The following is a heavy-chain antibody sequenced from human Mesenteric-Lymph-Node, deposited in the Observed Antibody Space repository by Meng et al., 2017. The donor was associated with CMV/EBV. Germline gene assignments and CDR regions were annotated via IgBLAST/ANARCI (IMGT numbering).Heavy chain of an antibody. CDR3: ARGGPAAITLYYIDS. J-gene: IGHJ4*02. Sequence: SGFTFSSFAMHWVRQTPGKGLEWVGFISYDGNKKLYGASVKCRFTISRDNSNNTLYLQMNSLRLEDTALYYCARGGPAAITLYYIDSWGQGTLVTVSS. V-gene: IGHV3-30*03. D-gene: IGHD2-2*02. CDR2: ISYDGNKK. CDR1: GFTFSSFA.